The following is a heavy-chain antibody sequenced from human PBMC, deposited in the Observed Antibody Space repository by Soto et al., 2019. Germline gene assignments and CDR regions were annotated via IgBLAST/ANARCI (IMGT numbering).Heavy chain of an antibody. D-gene: IGHD3-9*01. Sequence: EVQVLESGGGLVQPGGSLRLSCASSGFTFTTHAMHWVRQAPGKGLEWVSGVSGRGDSTYYADSVKGRFIISRDNSKNTLDLQMSSARAEDTAVYFCAGGAFYDILTGYVYYGRDVLGQGTTVTVSS. CDR3: AGGAFYDILTGYVYYGRDV. V-gene: IGHV3-23*01. CDR1: GFTFTTHA. CDR2: VSGRGDST. J-gene: IGHJ6*02.